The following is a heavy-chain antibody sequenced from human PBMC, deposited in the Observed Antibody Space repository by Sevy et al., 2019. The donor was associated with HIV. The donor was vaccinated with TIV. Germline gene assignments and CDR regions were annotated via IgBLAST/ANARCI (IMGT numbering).Heavy chain of an antibody. V-gene: IGHV4-4*07. D-gene: IGHD3-3*01. J-gene: IGHJ4*02. Sequence: SETLSLTCTVSGGSISGYYWSWIRQPAGKGLEWIGRIYSSGSTNYHPSLKSRVTMSVDTSKNQFSLKLSSVTAADTAVYYCARTAQFGVVDYLGQRTLVTVSS. CDR3: ARTAQFGVVDY. CDR1: GGSISGYY. CDR2: IYSSGST.